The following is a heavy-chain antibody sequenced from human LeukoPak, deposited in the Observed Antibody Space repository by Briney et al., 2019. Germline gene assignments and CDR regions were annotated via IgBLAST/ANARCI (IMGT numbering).Heavy chain of an antibody. CDR3: AKDGIAQSYYDYYMDV. CDR2: ISNNGGDT. J-gene: IGHJ6*03. D-gene: IGHD2-21*01. Sequence: PGGSLRLACVASGLSFSSYPMHWVRQAPGKGLESVSGISNNGGDTYYGDSVKGRFTISRDNSKNTLYLQMGSLRPEDMAVYYCAKDGIAQSYYDYYMDVWGKGTTVTVSS. CDR1: GLSFSSYP. V-gene: IGHV3-64*02.